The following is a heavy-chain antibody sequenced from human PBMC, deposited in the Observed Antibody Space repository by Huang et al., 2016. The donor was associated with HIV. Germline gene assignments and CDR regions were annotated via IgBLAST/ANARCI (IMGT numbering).Heavy chain of an antibody. J-gene: IGHJ4*02. CDR2: MYYRGST. D-gene: IGHD3-3*01. CDR3: VRHRPNYDFWSGYYPYFDD. Sequence: QVQLQESGRGLVKPSETLSLTCTVSGGSISSSFYYWGWIRQSPGKGLEWIGSMYYRGSTDYNPSLKRRVTISADTSNSQFSLKLTSVTAADSAVYYCVRHRPNYDFWSGYYPYFDDWGQGTLVTVSS. V-gene: IGHV4-39*01. CDR1: GGSISSSFYY.